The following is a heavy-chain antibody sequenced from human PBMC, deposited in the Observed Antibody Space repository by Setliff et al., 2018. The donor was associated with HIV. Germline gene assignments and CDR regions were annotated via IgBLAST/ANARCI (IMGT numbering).Heavy chain of an antibody. Sequence: GASVKVSCKTSGGTLSNYVITWVRQAPGQGLEWMGMIIPMYNIPAYAQKFQGRVTFTADESTSTAYMELSSLSSEDTAVYYCARDQTGVAAAAFGGGSAWPDEGFDIWGQGTMVTVSS. J-gene: IGHJ3*02. D-gene: IGHD6-13*01. CDR3: ARDQTGVAAAAFGGGSAWPDEGFDI. CDR1: GGTLSNYV. CDR2: IIPMYNIP. V-gene: IGHV1-69*13.